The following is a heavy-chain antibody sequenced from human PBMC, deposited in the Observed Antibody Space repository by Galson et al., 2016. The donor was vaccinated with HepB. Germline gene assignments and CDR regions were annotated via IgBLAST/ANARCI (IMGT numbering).Heavy chain of an antibody. CDR1: GFSFNRYS. V-gene: IGHV3-48*02. J-gene: IGHJ6*02. CDR3: ARETDCSVASWCAFYFGMDV. CDR2: ISSGGGTI. Sequence: SLRLSCAGSGFSFNRYSVNWVRRAPGKGLGWISYISSGGGTIYYAESVKGRFTISRDNAKNSVSLEMNSLRDEDTAVYYCARETDCSVASWCAFYFGMDVWGQGTTVTVSS. D-gene: IGHD4-11*01.